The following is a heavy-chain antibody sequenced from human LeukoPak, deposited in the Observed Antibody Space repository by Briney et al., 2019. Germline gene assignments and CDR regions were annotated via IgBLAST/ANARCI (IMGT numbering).Heavy chain of an antibody. CDR1: GFTFSRYA. J-gene: IGHJ4*02. CDR2: VWYDGSNE. CDR3: ARVDTAMGSLEY. V-gene: IGHV3-33*01. D-gene: IGHD5-18*01. Sequence: GRSLRLSCAASGFTFSRYAMHWVRQAPGKGMEGVAIVWYDGSNENYVDSVKGRFTISRDNAKNTLYLQMNSLGAEDTAVYFCARVDTAMGSLEYWGQGILVTVSS.